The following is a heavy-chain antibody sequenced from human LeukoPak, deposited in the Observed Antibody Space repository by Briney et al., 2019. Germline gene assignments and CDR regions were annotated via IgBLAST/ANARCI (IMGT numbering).Heavy chain of an antibody. D-gene: IGHD3-22*01. CDR3: GRDGDSSGYFYFDN. CDR2: ILHDGSNK. J-gene: IGHJ4*02. V-gene: IGHV3-30-3*01. Sequence: GGSLRLSCAASGFTFSSYAMHWVRQAPGKGLEWVAGILHDGSNKYYADSVKGRFTISRDNSKNTLSLQMNSLRADDTAVYYCGRDGDSSGYFYFDNWGQGTLVTVSS. CDR1: GFTFSSYA.